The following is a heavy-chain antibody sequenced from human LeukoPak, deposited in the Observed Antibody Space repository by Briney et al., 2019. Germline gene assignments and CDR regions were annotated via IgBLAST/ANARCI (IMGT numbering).Heavy chain of an antibody. J-gene: IGHJ4*02. CDR1: GFTVSSNY. D-gene: IGHD1-26*01. V-gene: IGHV3-66*01. CDR2: IYSGGST. CDR3: TKAPWDGSYYDY. Sequence: GGSLRLSCAASGFTVSSNYMSWVRQAPGKGLEWVSVIYSGGSTYYADSVKGRFTISRDNSKNTLYLQMDSLRAEDTAVYYCTKAPWDGSYYDYWGQGTLVTVSS.